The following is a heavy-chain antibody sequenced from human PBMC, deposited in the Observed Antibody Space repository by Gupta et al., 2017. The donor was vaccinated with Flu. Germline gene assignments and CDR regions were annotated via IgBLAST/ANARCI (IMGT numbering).Heavy chain of an antibody. V-gene: IGHV2-5*01. J-gene: IGHJ4*02. CDR1: GFSLTGSPEG. D-gene: IGHD6-25*01. CDR2: IFWTDLT. Sequence: QITLTESGPIQVRTTQHLTRTCTFPGFSLTGSPEGLPWIRQSPGRALEWLALIFWTDLTRYNPYLNNRLTITKASSKKQVVLTMTNVDPVDTATYYCAHAPIAAAAYLDHWGQGTLVTVSS. CDR3: AHAPIAAAAYLDH.